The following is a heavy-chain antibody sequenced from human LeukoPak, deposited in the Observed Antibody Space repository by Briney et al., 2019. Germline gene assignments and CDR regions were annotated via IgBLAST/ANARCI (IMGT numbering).Heavy chain of an antibody. D-gene: IGHD4-17*01. J-gene: IGHJ4*02. V-gene: IGHV1-69*01. Sequence: SVKVSCKASGGTFSSYAISWVRQAPGQGLEWMGGIIPIFGTANYAQKFQGRVTITADESTSTAYMELCSLRSEDTAVYYCARGDGDYVFPDYWGQGTLVTVSS. CDR2: IIPIFGTA. CDR1: GGTFSSYA. CDR3: ARGDGDYVFPDY.